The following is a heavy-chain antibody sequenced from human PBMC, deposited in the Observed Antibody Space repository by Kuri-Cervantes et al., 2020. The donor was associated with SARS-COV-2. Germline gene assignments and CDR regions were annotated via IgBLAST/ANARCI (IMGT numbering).Heavy chain of an antibody. CDR3: ARTNRGRYYYYYGMDV. CDR1: GFTFSSYW. V-gene: IGHV4-34*01. CDR2: INHSGST. Sequence: GSLRLSCAASGFTFSSYWMSWIRQPPGKGLEWIGEINHSGSTNYNPSLKSRVTISVDKYKNKFSLKLSSVTAADTAVYYCARTNRGRYYYYYGMDVWGRGTTVTVS. D-gene: IGHD3-10*01. J-gene: IGHJ6*02.